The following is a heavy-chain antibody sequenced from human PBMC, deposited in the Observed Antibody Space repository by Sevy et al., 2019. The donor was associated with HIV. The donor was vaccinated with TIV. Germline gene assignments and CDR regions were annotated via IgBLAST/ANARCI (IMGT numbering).Heavy chain of an antibody. D-gene: IGHD3-3*01. CDR1: GFTFSANW. CDR3: AHETFRSFDS. Sequence: GGSLRLSCAASGFTFSANWMNWVRQAPGKGLEWVANIKADGSDKNYVDSVEGRFTISRDNAKNLLFLQMNSLRVEDTAVYYCAHETFRSFDSWGQGTLVTVSS. V-gene: IGHV3-7*01. J-gene: IGHJ4*02. CDR2: IKADGSDK.